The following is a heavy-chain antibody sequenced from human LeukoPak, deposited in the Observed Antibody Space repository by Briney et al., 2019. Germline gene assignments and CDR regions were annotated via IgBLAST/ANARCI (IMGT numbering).Heavy chain of an antibody. D-gene: IGHD3-22*01. V-gene: IGHV5-51*01. CDR2: IYPGDSDT. Sequence: GESLKISCKGSGYSFTTYWIGWVRQMPGKGLEWMGIIYPGDSDTRYSPSFQGQVTISADKSISTAYLQWSSLKASDTAMYYCARMHYDSSGYYSLDYWGRGTLVTVSS. CDR3: ARMHYDSSGYYSLDY. CDR1: GYSFTTYW. J-gene: IGHJ2*01.